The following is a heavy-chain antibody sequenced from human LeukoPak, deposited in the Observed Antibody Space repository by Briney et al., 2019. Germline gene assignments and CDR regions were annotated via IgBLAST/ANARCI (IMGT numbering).Heavy chain of an antibody. CDR3: AREVPGGSSWFDY. D-gene: IGHD6-13*01. CDR1: EFTLSNYW. J-gene: IGHJ4*02. CDR2: IKEDGSVK. V-gene: IGHV3-7*01. Sequence: HTGGSLRLSCAASEFTLSNYWLSWVRQAPVKGLEWVANIKEDGSVKNYVASVKGRFTISRDNAKNSLYLQMNSLRAEDTAVYYCAREVPGGSSWFDYWGQGTLVTVSS.